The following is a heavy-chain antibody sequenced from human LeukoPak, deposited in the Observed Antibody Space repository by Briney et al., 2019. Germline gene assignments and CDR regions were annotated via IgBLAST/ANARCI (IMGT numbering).Heavy chain of an antibody. CDR2: IYYSGST. CDR1: GGSISSSSYY. V-gene: IGHV4-39*07. CDR3: ARIRYFDGQGFDY. D-gene: IGHD3-9*01. J-gene: IGHJ4*02. Sequence: SETLSLTCTVSGGSISSSSYYWGWIRQPPGKGLEWIGSIYYSGSTNYNPSLKSRVTISVDTSKNQFSLKLSSVTAADTAVYYCARIRYFDGQGFDYWGQGTLVTVSS.